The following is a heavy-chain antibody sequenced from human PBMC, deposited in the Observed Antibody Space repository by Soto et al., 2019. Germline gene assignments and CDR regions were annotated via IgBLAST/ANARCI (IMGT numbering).Heavy chain of an antibody. CDR3: ARAERNGPTPLDV. Sequence: SVKVSCMASGGTFSSYAISWVRQAPGQGLEWMGVIIPIFGTANYAQKFQGRVKITADGSTSTAYMELSSLRSEDTAVYYCARAERNGPTPLDVWGEGTTVTVS. V-gene: IGHV1-69*13. CDR2: IIPIFGTA. CDR1: GGTFSSYA. D-gene: IGHD2-8*01. J-gene: IGHJ6*02.